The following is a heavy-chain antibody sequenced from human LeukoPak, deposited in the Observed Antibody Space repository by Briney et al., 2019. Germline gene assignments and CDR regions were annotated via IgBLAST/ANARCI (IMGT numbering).Heavy chain of an antibody. V-gene: IGHV1-8*01. CDR3: TRETSSRYFDY. CDR2: MNPNSGNT. Sequence: ASVKVSCKASGFTFTSYDINWVRQAPGQGLEWMGWMNPNSGNTRYAQKVQGRITMTRDTSISTAYMELSSLRSEDTAVYYCTRETSSRYFDYWGQGTLVTVSS. J-gene: IGHJ4*02. CDR1: GFTFTSYD.